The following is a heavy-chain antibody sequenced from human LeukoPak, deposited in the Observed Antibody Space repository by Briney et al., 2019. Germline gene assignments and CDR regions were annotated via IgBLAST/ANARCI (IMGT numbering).Heavy chain of an antibody. CDR3: ARDLFVEGGSPS. J-gene: IGHJ4*02. V-gene: IGHV3-30*03. D-gene: IGHD1-26*01. CDR2: ISYDGSNK. Sequence: GGSLRLSCAASGFTFSSYGMHWVRQAPGKGLEWVAVISYDGSNKYYADSVKGRFTISRDNSKNTLYLQMNSLRAEDTAVYYCARDLFVEGGSPSWGQGTLVTVSS. CDR1: GFTFSSYG.